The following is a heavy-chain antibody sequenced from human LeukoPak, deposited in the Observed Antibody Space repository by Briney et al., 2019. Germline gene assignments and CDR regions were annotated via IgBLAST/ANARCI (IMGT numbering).Heavy chain of an antibody. J-gene: IGHJ4*02. D-gene: IGHD6-13*01. CDR3: VKNLGQGAAYDS. CDR1: GFTFRNNA. V-gene: IGHV3-23*01. CDR2: ISGDGVYI. Sequence: GGSLRLSCAASGFTFRNNAMTWVRQAPGKGLKWVAAISGDGVYIYYADSVRGRFTIPKDNSRTALYLQMNYLTDEDTALYYCVKNLGQGAAYDSWGQGTLVTVSS.